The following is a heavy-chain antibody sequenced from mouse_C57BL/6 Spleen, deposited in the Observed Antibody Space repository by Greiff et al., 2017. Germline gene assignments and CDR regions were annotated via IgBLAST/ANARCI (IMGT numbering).Heavy chain of an antibody. CDR3: AREGGTTVVAPYAMDY. CDR2: INPSNGGT. Sequence: QVQLQQPGTELVKPGASVKLSCKASGYTFTSYWMHWVKQRPGQGLEWIGNINPSNGGTNYNEKFKSKATLTVDKSSSTAYMQLSSLTSEDSAVYYCAREGGTTVVAPYAMDYWGQGTSVPVSS. CDR1: GYTFTSYW. V-gene: IGHV1-53*01. J-gene: IGHJ4*01. D-gene: IGHD1-1*01.